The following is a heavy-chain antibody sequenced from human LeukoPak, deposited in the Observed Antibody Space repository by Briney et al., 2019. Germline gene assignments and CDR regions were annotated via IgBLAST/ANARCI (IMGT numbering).Heavy chain of an antibody. CDR1: GFTFSSYA. J-gene: IGHJ4*02. CDR3: AKSQASKAARNGAFDY. V-gene: IGHV3-23*01. Sequence: AGGSLRLSCAASGFTFSSYAMSWVRQAPGKGLEWVSAISGSGGSTYYADSVKGRFTISRDNSKNTLYLQMNSLRAEDTAVYYCAKSQASKAARNGAFDYWGQGTLVTVSS. D-gene: IGHD6-6*01. CDR2: ISGSGGST.